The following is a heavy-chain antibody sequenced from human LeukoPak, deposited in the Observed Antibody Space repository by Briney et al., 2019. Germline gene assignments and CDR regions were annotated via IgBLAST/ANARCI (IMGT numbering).Heavy chain of an antibody. CDR3: ARDLPYCSGGSCYDYYYMDV. CDR1: GYTLTELS. J-gene: IGHJ6*03. CDR2: INPNSGGT. Sequence: ASVKVSCKVSGYTLTELSMHWVRQAPGKGLEWMGWINPNSGGTNYAQKFQGRVTMTRDTSISTAYMELSRLRSDDTAVYYCARDLPYCSGGSCYDYYYMDVWGKGTTVTISS. D-gene: IGHD2-15*01. V-gene: IGHV1-2*02.